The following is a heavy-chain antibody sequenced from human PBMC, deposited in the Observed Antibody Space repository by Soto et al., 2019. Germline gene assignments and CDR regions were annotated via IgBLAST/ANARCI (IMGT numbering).Heavy chain of an antibody. CDR3: ARTLYYDFWSGYFYGMDV. V-gene: IGHV5-10-1*01. Sequence: GESLKISCKGSGYSFTSYWISWVRQMPGKGLEWMGRIDPSDSYTNYSPSFQGHVTISADNSISTAYLQWSSLKASDTAMYYCARTLYYDFWSGYFYGMDVWGQGTTVTVSS. D-gene: IGHD3-3*01. CDR2: IDPSDSYT. CDR1: GYSFTSYW. J-gene: IGHJ6*02.